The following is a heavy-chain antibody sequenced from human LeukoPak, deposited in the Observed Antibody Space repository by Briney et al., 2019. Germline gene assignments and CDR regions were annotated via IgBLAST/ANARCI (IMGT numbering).Heavy chain of an antibody. CDR1: GFTFDDYG. J-gene: IGHJ4*02. V-gene: IGHV3-20*01. CDR2: INWNGGST. CDR3: ARDAPYYYDSSGYYPLDY. D-gene: IGHD3-22*01. Sequence: PGGSLRLSCAASGFTFDDYGMSWVRQAPGKGLEWVSGINWNGGSTGYADSVKGRFTISRDNAKNSLYLQMNSLRAEDTALYHCARDAPYYYDSSGYYPLDYWGQGTLVTVSS.